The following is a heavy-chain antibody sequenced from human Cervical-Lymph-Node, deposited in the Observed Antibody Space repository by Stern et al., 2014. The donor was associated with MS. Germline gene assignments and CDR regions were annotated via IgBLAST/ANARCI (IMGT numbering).Heavy chain of an antibody. Sequence: QVQLVESGAEVKKPGASVEVSCKASGFTFSRYYIHWVRQAPGQGPEWMGIIKPSGGSATYAQKFQGRVTMTRDTSTSTVYMELSSLSSEDTAVYYCAREESSDFWSGSPYYYGMDVWGQGTTVTVSS. CDR1: GFTFSRYY. D-gene: IGHD3-3*01. V-gene: IGHV1-46*03. CDR3: AREESSDFWSGSPYYYGMDV. J-gene: IGHJ6*02. CDR2: IKPSGGSA.